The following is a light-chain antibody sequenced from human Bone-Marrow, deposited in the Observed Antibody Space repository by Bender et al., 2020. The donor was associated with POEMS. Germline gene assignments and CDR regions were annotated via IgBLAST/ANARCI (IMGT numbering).Light chain of an antibody. CDR1: SNDVGGYNY. CDR3: SSYTSSSTWV. Sequence: QSALTQPASVSGSPGQSITISCTGTSNDVGGYNYVSWYQQHPGKAPKLIIYDVSNRPSGVSYRFSGSKSGNTASLTISGLQAEDEADYYCSSYTSSSTWVFGGGTNLTVL. J-gene: IGLJ3*02. CDR2: DVS. V-gene: IGLV2-14*01.